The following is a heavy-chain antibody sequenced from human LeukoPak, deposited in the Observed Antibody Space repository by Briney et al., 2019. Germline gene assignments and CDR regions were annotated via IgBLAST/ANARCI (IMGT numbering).Heavy chain of an antibody. D-gene: IGHD3-3*01. V-gene: IGHV4-31*03. J-gene: IGHJ6*02. CDR2: IYYSGST. CDR1: GGSISSGGYY. CDR3: ARDRGAELEDCSRSGDYYYGMDV. Sequence: PSEILSLTCTVSGGSISSGGYYWSWIRQHPGKGLEWIGYIYYSGSTYYNPSLKSRVTISVDTSKNQFSLKLSSVTAADTAVYYCARDRGAELEDCSRSGDYYYGMDVWGQGTTVTVSS.